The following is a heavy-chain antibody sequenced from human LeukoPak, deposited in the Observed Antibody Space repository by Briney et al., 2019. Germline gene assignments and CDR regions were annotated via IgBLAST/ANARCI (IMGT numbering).Heavy chain of an antibody. CDR1: GGSISSYY. CDR2: TYYSGST. J-gene: IGHJ4*02. V-gene: IGHV4-59*01. Sequence: SETLSLTCTVSGGSISSYYWSWIRQPPGKGLEWIGYTYYSGSTNYNPSLKSRVTISVDTSKNQFSLKLSSVTAADTAVYYCARDHYGAPDYWGQGTLVTVSS. CDR3: ARDHYGAPDY. D-gene: IGHD3-16*01.